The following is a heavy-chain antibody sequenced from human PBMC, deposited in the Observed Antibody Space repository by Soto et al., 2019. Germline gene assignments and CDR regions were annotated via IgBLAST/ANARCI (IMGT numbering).Heavy chain of an antibody. Sequence: QVQLVQSGAVVKKPGASVKVSCKASGYTFTSYSIGWVRQAPGQGLEWMGWINTNNGNTNSAQRLQGRVTMTADTSTRTGYMELRSLRSDDTAIYYCARDLLGSFDVWGQGTMVTISS. CDR1: GYTFTSYS. J-gene: IGHJ3*01. V-gene: IGHV1-18*01. CDR2: INTNNGNT. CDR3: ARDLLGSFDV. D-gene: IGHD2-15*01.